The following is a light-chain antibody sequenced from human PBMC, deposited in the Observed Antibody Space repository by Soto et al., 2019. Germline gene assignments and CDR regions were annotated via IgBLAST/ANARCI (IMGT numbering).Light chain of an antibody. CDR1: QKLNHNS. CDR2: GIA. V-gene: IGKV3-20*01. Sequence: EVGLTQSPGTLSLDPGERATLSCRSSQKLNHNSFAWYTQKPGQGPRLRIYGIATRAAGIPDRFSGSGSVTDFTLTVSSLDPDDFAVYYCQQDGTFPFTFGPGTNLDIK. J-gene: IGKJ3*01. CDR3: QQDGTFPFT.